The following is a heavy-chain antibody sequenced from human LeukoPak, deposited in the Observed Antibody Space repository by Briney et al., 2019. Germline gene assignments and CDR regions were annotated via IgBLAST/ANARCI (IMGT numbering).Heavy chain of an antibody. Sequence: GGSLRLSCAASGFTFSSYGMHWVRQAPGKGLEWVAVISYDGSNKYYADSVKGRFTISRDNSKNTLYLQMNSLRAEDTAVYHCAKGGDYYDSSTYYFDYWGQGTLVTVSS. CDR3: AKGGDYYDSSTYYFDY. D-gene: IGHD3-22*01. CDR2: ISYDGSNK. J-gene: IGHJ4*02. V-gene: IGHV3-30*18. CDR1: GFTFSSYG.